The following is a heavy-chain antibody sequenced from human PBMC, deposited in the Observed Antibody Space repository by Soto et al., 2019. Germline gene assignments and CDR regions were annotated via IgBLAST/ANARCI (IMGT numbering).Heavy chain of an antibody. D-gene: IGHD2-21*01. J-gene: IGHJ6*03. CDR3: ARHVGGLAYYYYMDV. Sequence: SETLSLTCTVSGGSISSYYWSWIRQPPGKGLEWIGYIYYSGSANYNPSLKSRVTISVDTSKNQFSLKLSSVTAADTAVYYCARHVGGLAYYYYMDVWGKGTTVTVSS. V-gene: IGHV4-59*08. CDR2: IYYSGSA. CDR1: GGSISSYY.